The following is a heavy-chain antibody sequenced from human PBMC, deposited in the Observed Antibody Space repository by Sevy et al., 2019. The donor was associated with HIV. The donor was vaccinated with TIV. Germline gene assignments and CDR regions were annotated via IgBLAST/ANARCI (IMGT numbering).Heavy chain of an antibody. CDR1: GFTFSSYG. CDR3: AKGGCGPVVVVAAYD. D-gene: IGHD2-15*01. J-gene: IGHJ4*02. Sequence: GGSLRLSCAASGFTFSSYGMHWVRQAPGKGLEWVAVISYDGSNKYYADSVKGRFTKSRDKSKNTLYLQMNSVRAEETAVYYCAKGGCGPVVVVAAYDWGQGTLVTVSS. V-gene: IGHV3-30*18. CDR2: ISYDGSNK.